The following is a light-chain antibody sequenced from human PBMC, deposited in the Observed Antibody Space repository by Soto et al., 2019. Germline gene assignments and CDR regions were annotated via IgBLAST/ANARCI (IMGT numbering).Light chain of an antibody. CDR1: QSVGNN. Sequence: EIVLTQSPGTLSLSPGERATLSCRASQSVGNNLAWFQQKPGQAPWLLIYGASTRATGIPARFSGSGSGREFTLTINSLQSGDFATYYCLQYNSNSRTFGQGTKVDIK. J-gene: IGKJ1*01. CDR3: LQYNSNSRT. CDR2: GAS. V-gene: IGKV3-15*01.